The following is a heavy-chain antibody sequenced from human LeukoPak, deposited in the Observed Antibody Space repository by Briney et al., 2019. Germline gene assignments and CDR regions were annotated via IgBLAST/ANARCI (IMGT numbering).Heavy chain of an antibody. Sequence: PSETVSLTCTVSSGSITSGDYYWRLIRQPPGKGLEWIGYSDHSGSTYYNPSLKSRLIISVDTSKNQFSLKLTSVTAADTATYYCARETSLAGFASGLGFNYWGQGILVTVSS. D-gene: IGHD6-19*01. CDR3: ARETSLAGFASGLGFNY. J-gene: IGHJ4*02. CDR2: SDHSGST. V-gene: IGHV4-30-4*02. CDR1: SGSITSGDYY.